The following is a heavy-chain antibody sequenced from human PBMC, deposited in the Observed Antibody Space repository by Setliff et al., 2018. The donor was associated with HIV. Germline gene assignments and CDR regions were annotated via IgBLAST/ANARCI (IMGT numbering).Heavy chain of an antibody. D-gene: IGHD3-3*01. CDR3: ARDRAFLEWLFGYFDY. J-gene: IGHJ4*02. V-gene: IGHV3-30*03. Sequence: PGGSLRLSCEASGFTFRHYAMHWVRQAPGKGLEWVAVVSYDAERKYYADSVKGRFTISRDNPRNTVYLQMTGLRLDDTAVYYCARDRAFLEWLFGYFDYWGQGTLVTVSS. CDR1: GFTFRHYA. CDR2: VSYDAERK.